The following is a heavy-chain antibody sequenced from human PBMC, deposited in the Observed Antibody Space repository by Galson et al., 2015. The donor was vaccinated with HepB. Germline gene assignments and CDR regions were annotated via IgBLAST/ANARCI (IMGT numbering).Heavy chain of an antibody. CDR2: ISYDGSNK. CDR3: AKASPGGSYYG. J-gene: IGHJ4*02. Sequence: SLRLSCAASGFTFSSYGMHWVRQAPGKGLEWVAVISYDGSNKYYADSVKGRFTISRDNSKNTLYLQMNSLRAEDTAVYYCAKASPGGSYYGWGQGTLVTVSS. V-gene: IGHV3-30*18. D-gene: IGHD1-26*01. CDR1: GFTFSSYG.